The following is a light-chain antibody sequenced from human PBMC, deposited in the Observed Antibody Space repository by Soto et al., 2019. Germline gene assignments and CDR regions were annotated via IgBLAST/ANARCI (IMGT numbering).Light chain of an antibody. Sequence: QSLLTQPPSASGSPGQSVTISCTGTSSDVGGYNYVSWYQQHPGKAPKLMIYDVSKRPSGVPDRFSGSKSGNTASLTISGLQDEDEADQYCCSFAVSSYGSVTGTKVT. CDR1: SSDVGGYNY. CDR3: CSFAVSSYG. V-gene: IGLV2-8*01. CDR2: DVS. J-gene: IGLJ1*01.